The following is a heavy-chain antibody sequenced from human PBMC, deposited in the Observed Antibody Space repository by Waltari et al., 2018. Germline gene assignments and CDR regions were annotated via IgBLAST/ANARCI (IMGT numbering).Heavy chain of an antibody. CDR3: ARARAESYYYYMDV. CDR2: IYTSGST. Sequence: QVQLQESGPGLVKPSQTLSLTCTVSGGSISSGSYYWSWIRQSAGKGLEWIGRIYTSGSTNYNPSLKSRVTISVDTSKNQFSLKLSSVTAADTAVYYCARARAESYYYYMDVWGKGTTVTVSS. V-gene: IGHV4-61*02. D-gene: IGHD6-13*01. J-gene: IGHJ6*03. CDR1: GGSISSGSYY.